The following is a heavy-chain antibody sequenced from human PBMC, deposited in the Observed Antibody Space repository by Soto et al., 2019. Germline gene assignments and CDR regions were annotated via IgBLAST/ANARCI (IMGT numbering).Heavy chain of an antibody. CDR1: GFTFSSYG. Sequence: QVQLVESGGGVVQPGRSLRLSCAASGFTFSSYGMHWVRQAPGKGLEWVAVIWDDGSNKYYADSVKGRFTISRDNSKNTLYLQMNSLRDEDTAVYYCARRYGGNSYSDYWGQGTLVTVSS. CDR2: IWDDGSNK. J-gene: IGHJ4*02. CDR3: ARRYGGNSYSDY. D-gene: IGHD2-21*02. V-gene: IGHV3-33*01.